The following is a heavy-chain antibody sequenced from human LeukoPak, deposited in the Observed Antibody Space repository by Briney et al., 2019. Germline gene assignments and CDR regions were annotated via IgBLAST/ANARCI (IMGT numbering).Heavy chain of an antibody. V-gene: IGHV3-23*01. CDR2: ISGSGGST. CDR1: GFTFSSYA. CDR3: AKDVAAADYYYYGMDV. D-gene: IGHD6-13*01. J-gene: IGHJ6*02. Sequence: PGGSLRLSCAASGFTFSSYAMSWVRQAPGKGLEWVSAISGSGGSTYYADCVKGRFTISRDNSKNTLYLQMNSLRAEDTAVYYCAKDVAAADYYYYGMDVWGQGTTVTVSS.